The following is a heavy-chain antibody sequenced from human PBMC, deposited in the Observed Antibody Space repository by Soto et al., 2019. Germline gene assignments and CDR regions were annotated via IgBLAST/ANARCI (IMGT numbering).Heavy chain of an antibody. CDR2: IKQDGSEK. CDR1: EFTFSSYW. D-gene: IGHD1-26*01. CDR3: ARRATTSAGYFDL. J-gene: IGHJ2*01. V-gene: IGHV3-7*01. Sequence: HPGGSLRLSCAASEFTFSSYWMSWVRQSPGKGLEWVANIKQDGSEKNYQDSVKGRLTISRDNTKNSLSLQMSSLRAEDTAVYYCARRATTSAGYFDLWGRGILVTVSS.